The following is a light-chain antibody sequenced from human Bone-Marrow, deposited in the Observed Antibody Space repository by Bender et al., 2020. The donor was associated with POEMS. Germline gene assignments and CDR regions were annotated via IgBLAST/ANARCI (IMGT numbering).Light chain of an antibody. V-gene: IGLV2-14*01. CDR2: EIS. J-gene: IGLJ3*02. CDR3: SSYTTTSTWV. Sequence: QSALTQPASVSGSPGQSITISCTGTSGDIGAYNYVSWYRQDPGKAPKLIIYEISHRPSGISDRFSGSKSGNTASLTISGLRAEDEADYYCSSYTTTSTWVFGGGTKLTVL. CDR1: SGDIGAYNY.